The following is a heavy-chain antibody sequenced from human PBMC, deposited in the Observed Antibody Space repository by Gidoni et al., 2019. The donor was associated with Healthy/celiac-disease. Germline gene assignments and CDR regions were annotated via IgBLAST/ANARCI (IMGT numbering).Heavy chain of an antibody. V-gene: IGHV3-9*01. CDR1: GFTFDAYA. CDR2: ISWNSGSI. Sequence: EVQLVESGGGLVQPGRSMRLSCAASGFTFDAYAMHWVRQAPGKGLEWVSGISWNSGSIGYADSVKGRFTISRDNAKNSLYLQMNSLRAEDTALYYCAKAEEVSSGFTGAFDIWGQGTMVTVSS. D-gene: IGHD6-19*01. CDR3: AKAEEVSSGFTGAFDI. J-gene: IGHJ3*02.